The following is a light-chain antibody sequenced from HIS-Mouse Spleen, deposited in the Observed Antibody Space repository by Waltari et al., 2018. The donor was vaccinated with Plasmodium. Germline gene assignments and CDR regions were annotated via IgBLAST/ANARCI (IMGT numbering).Light chain of an antibody. CDR1: QSISSY. CDR2: AAS. V-gene: IGKV1-39*01. Sequence: DIQMTQSPSSLSASVGDRVTITFRASQSISSYLNWYQQKPGKAPKLLIYAASSLQIGVPSRFSGSGSGTYFTLTISSLQPEDFATYYCQQSYSTPRTFGQGTKVEIK. CDR3: QQSYSTPRT. J-gene: IGKJ1*01.